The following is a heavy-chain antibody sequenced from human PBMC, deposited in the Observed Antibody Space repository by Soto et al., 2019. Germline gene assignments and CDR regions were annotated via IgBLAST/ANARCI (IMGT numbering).Heavy chain of an antibody. CDR1: GLTFSSYG. D-gene: IGHD3-10*01. J-gene: IGHJ6*03. V-gene: IGHV3-48*01. CDR3: ARALVPVTNYYYMDV. Sequence: EVQLVESGGGLGQPGGSLRLSCAASGLTFSSYGMNWVRQAPGKGLDWVSYISSSSRTIYYADSVKGRFTVSREHAKTSLSLQINSLRAEDTAVYYCARALVPVTNYYYMDVWGKVTTVTVSS. CDR2: ISSSSRTI.